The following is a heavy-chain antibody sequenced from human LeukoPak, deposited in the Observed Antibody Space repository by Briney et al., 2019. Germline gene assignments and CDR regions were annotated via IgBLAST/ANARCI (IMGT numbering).Heavy chain of an antibody. CDR3: VRGVGVSRFNYLDS. CDR2: IWYDASNK. Sequence: GGSLRLSCAASGFTFSSFGMHWVRQAPGKGLEWVAVIWYDASNKYYADSVKGRFTISRDNSKNTLYLQMNSLRDDDTAVYYCVRGVGVSRFNYLDSWGQGALVTVSS. V-gene: IGHV3-33*01. J-gene: IGHJ4*02. CDR1: GFTFSSFG. D-gene: IGHD6-13*01.